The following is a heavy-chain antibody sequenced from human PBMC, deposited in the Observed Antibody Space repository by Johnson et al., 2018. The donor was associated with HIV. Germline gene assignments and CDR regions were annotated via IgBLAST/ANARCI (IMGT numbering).Heavy chain of an antibody. V-gene: IGHV3-7*03. Sequence: VQLVESGGGLVQSGGSLSLSCAASGFTFSSYWMSWVRQAPGKGLEWVANIKQDGSEKYYVDSVKGRFTISRDNAKNSLYLQMNSLKTEDTAVYYCTTGVSVGVTPGREIDAFDIWGQGTMVTVSS. CDR2: IKQDGSEK. D-gene: IGHD2-21*02. J-gene: IGHJ3*02. CDR1: GFTFSSYW. CDR3: TTGVSVGVTPGREIDAFDI.